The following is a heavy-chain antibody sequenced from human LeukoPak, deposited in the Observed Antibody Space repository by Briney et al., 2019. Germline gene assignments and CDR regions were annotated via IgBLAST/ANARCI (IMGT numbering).Heavy chain of an antibody. CDR3: ARGVLVRDWFDP. Sequence: SETLSLTCTVSGGSISSYYWSWIRQPPGKGLEWIGYIYYSGSTNYNPCLKSRVTISVDTSKNQFSLKLSSVTAADTAVYYCARGVLVRDWFDPWGQGTLVTVSS. CDR2: IYYSGST. J-gene: IGHJ5*02. D-gene: IGHD2-8*02. V-gene: IGHV4-59*01. CDR1: GGSISSYY.